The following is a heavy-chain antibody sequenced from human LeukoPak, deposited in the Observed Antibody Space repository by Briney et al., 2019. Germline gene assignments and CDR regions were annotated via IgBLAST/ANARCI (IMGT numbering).Heavy chain of an antibody. D-gene: IGHD6-13*01. CDR1: GFTFSICA. CDR3: AKRHEDLRGGSGWYFVGHGMDV. J-gene: IGHJ6*02. Sequence: GRSLRLFCASSGFTFSICAMSWVRQAPGKGREWVSALRGRGGSTFHADSVKGRFTFSREIPKNSLYREMNSVRGGHRAVLHCAKRHEDLRGGSGWYFVGHGMDVWGQRTTVTVSS. V-gene: IGHV3-23*01. CDR2: LRGRGGST.